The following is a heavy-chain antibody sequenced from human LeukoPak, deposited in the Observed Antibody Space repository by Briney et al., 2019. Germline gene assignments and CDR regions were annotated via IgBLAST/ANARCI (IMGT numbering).Heavy chain of an antibody. CDR3: ARDFNGWGPTILDY. CDR1: GFTFSSXA. V-gene: IGHV3-23*01. Sequence: PGGSLRLSCAASGFTFSSXAMSWVRQXPGKGLEWVSGISGSGASTYHADSVKGRFTISRDNSKNTLYLQMNSLRAEDTAVYYCARDFNGWGPTILDYWGQGTLVTVSS. CDR2: ISGSGAST. J-gene: IGHJ4*02. D-gene: IGHD3-3*01.